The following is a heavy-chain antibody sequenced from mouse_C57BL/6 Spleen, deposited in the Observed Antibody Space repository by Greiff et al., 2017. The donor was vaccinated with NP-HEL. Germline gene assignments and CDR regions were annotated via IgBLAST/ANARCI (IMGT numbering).Heavy chain of an antibody. CDR2: ISDGGSYT. CDR1: GFTFSSYA. V-gene: IGHV5-4*01. J-gene: IGHJ3*01. D-gene: IGHD2-4*01. CDR3: ARDTYDYDGFAY. Sequence: EVKVVESGGGLVKPGGSLKLSCAASGFTFSSYAMSWVRQTPEKRLEWVATISDGGSYTYYPDNVKGRFTISRDNAKNNLYLQMSHLKSEDTAMYYCARDTYDYDGFAYWGQGTLVTVSA.